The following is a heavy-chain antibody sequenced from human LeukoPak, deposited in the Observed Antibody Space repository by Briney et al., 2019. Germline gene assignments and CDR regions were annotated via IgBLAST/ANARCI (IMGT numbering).Heavy chain of an antibody. CDR2: IYYSGTT. Sequence: PSETLSLTCAVYGGSFSSYYWSWIRQPPGKGLEWIGYIYYSGTTNYNPSLKSRVTISVDTSKNQFSLKLNSVTAADTAVYYCARGVYIAAAQYGYWGQGTLVTVSS. CDR3: ARGVYIAAAQYGY. D-gene: IGHD6-13*01. CDR1: GGSFSSYY. J-gene: IGHJ4*02. V-gene: IGHV4-59*01.